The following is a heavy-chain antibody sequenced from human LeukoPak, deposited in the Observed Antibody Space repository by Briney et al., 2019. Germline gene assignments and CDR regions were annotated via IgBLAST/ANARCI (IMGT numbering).Heavy chain of an antibody. CDR1: GFTFSGYG. V-gene: IGHV3-23*01. J-gene: IGHJ4*02. CDR3: ARPNTAFDY. Sequence: GGSLRLSCAASGFTFSGYGMNWVRQAPGKGLEWVSAISGSGGSTYYADSVKGRFTISRDNSKNTLYLQMNSLRAEDTAVYYCARPNTAFDYWGQGTLVTVSS. D-gene: IGHD5-18*01. CDR2: ISGSGGST.